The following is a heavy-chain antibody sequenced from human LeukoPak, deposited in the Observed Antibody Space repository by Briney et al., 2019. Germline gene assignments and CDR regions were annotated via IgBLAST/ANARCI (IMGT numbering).Heavy chain of an antibody. V-gene: IGHV3-33*01. D-gene: IGHD6-19*01. Sequence: GGSLRLSCAASGFTFSSYGMHWVRQAPGKGLGWVAVIWYDGSNKYYADSVKGRFTISRDNSKNTLYLQMNSLRAEDTAVYYCARDKAGIFDYWGQGTLVTVSS. J-gene: IGHJ4*02. CDR2: IWYDGSNK. CDR3: ARDKAGIFDY. CDR1: GFTFSSYG.